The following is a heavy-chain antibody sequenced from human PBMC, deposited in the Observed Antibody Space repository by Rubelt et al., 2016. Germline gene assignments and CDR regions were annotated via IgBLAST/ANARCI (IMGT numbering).Heavy chain of an antibody. Sequence: EVQLLESGGSLVQPGGSLRLSCAASGFIFSTFAMSWVRQAPGKGLEWVSSVSNGASTTNYADSVKGRFTISRDNSKNTLYVQMRSLRAEDTALYYCASDNEGSWGQGTRVTVTS. CDR3: ASDNEGS. J-gene: IGHJ4*02. CDR2: VSNGASTT. D-gene: IGHD3-10*01. V-gene: IGHV3-23*01. CDR1: GFIFSTFA.